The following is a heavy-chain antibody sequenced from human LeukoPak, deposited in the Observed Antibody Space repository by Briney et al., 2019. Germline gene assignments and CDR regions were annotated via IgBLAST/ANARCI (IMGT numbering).Heavy chain of an antibody. CDR3: ARVYSGYDPDY. CDR2: ISSSGSTI. Sequence: GGSLRLSCAASGFTFSSYEMNWVRQAPGKGLEWVSYISSSGSTICYADSVKGRFTISRDNARNSLYLQMNSLRAEDTAVYYCARVYSGYDPDYWGQGTLVTVSS. J-gene: IGHJ4*02. D-gene: IGHD5-12*01. CDR1: GFTFSSYE. V-gene: IGHV3-48*03.